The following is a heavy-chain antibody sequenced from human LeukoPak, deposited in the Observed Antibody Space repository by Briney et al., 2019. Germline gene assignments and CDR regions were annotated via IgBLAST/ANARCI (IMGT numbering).Heavy chain of an antibody. CDR3: AKDEYGSGRYDY. D-gene: IGHD3-10*01. J-gene: IGHJ4*02. Sequence: PGESLRLSCAASGFTFSSYAMSWVRQAPGKGLEWVLAISGSGGSTYYADSVKGRFTISRDNSKNTLYLQMNSLRAEDTAVYYCAKDEYGSGRYDYWGQGTLVTVSS. V-gene: IGHV3-23*01. CDR2: ISGSGGST. CDR1: GFTFSSYA.